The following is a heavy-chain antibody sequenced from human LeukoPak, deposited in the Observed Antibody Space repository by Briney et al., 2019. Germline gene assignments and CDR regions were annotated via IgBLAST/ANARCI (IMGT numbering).Heavy chain of an antibody. Sequence: GASVKVSRKASGYTFTSYGISWVRQAPGQGLEWMGIINPSGGSTSYAQKFQGRVTMTRDTSTSTVYMELSSLRSEDTAVYYCANSGRVRGVPFDYWGQGTLVTVSS. J-gene: IGHJ4*02. D-gene: IGHD3-10*01. V-gene: IGHV1-46*01. CDR3: ANSGRVRGVPFDY. CDR2: INPSGGST. CDR1: GYTFTSYG.